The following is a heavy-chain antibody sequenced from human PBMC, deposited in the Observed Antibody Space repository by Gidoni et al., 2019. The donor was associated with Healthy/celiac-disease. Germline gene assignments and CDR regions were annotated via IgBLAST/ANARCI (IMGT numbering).Heavy chain of an antibody. J-gene: IGHJ5*02. CDR3: ARDKSIVGFDP. Sequence: QVQLQESGPGLVKPSETLYLTCTVSGGSISSYYWSWIRQPPGKGLVWIGYIYYSGSTNYNPSLKSRVTISVDTSKNQFSLKPSSVTAADTAVYYCARDKSIVGFDPWGQGTLVTVSS. CDR2: IYYSGST. V-gene: IGHV4-59*01. CDR1: GGSISSYY. D-gene: IGHD2-21*01.